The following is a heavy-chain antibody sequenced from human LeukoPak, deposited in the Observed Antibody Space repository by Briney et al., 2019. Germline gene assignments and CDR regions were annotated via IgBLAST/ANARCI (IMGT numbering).Heavy chain of an antibody. J-gene: IGHJ6*03. CDR2: IKQDGSEK. D-gene: IGHD1-1*01. CDR1: GFRFSSYG. V-gene: IGHV3-7*01. CDR3: TRHGTGTPGFYYYYYMDV. Sequence: PGGSPRLSCAASGFRFSSYGMHWVRQAPGKGLEWVANIKQDGSEKYYVDSVKGRFTISRDNAKNSLYLQMNSLRAEDTAVYYCTRHGTGTPGFYYYYYMDVWGKGTTVTVSS.